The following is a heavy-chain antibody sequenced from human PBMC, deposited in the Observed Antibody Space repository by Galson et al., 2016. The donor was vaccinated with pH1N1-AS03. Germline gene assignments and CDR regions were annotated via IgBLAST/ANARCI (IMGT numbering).Heavy chain of an antibody. J-gene: IGHJ3*01. CDR2: IYYTGSA. V-gene: IGHV4-30-4*01. D-gene: IGHD5-24*01. Sequence: LTCTVSGGSISSNNYLWSWVRQPPGKGLEWIGYIYYTGSAYYNPSFESRVTISVDTPKNQFSLRLNSVTAADTAVYYCAREVIEMTTSDAFDFWGQGTMVTVSS. CDR1: GGSISSNNYL. CDR3: AREVIEMTTSDAFDF.